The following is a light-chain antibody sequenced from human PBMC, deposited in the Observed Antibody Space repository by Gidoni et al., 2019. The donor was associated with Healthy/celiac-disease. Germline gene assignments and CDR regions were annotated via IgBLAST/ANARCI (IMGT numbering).Light chain of an antibody. CDR1: QSVSSSY. V-gene: IGKV3-20*01. CDR2: GAS. CDR3: QQYGSSRT. Sequence: EIVLTQSPGTLSLSPGESATLSCRASQSVSSSYLAWYQQKPGQAPRLLIYGASSRATGIPDRFSGSGSGTDFTLTISRLEPEDCAVYYCQQYGSSRTFGGGTKVEIK. J-gene: IGKJ4*01.